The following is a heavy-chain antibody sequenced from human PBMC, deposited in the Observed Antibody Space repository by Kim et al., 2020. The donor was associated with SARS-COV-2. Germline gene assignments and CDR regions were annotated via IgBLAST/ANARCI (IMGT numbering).Heavy chain of an antibody. CDR2: SRNKGNSYTT. V-gene: IGHV3-72*01. D-gene: IGHD5-12*01. CDR3: ARVYGYNYFDY. J-gene: IGHJ4*02. Sequence: GGSLRLSCAASGFTFSDHYMDWVRQAPGKGLEWVGRSRNKGNSYTTEYAASVKGRFTISRDDSQNSLYLQMNSLKTEDTAVYYCARVYGYNYFDYWGQGTLVTASS. CDR1: GFTFSDHY.